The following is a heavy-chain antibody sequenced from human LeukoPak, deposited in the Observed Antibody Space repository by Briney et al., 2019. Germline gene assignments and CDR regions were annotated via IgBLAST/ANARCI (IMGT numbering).Heavy chain of an antibody. CDR3: ARGRQLVLPGAYYFDY. J-gene: IGHJ4*02. Sequence: SETLSLTCAVYGGSFSGYYWSWICQLPGQGLEGIGEINHSGSTKYNPSLKSRVTISVYTSKNQIPLKLSSVTATDTAVYYCARGRQLVLPGAYYFDYWGQGTLVTVSS. CDR2: INHSGST. V-gene: IGHV4-34*01. D-gene: IGHD6-13*01. CDR1: GGSFSGYY.